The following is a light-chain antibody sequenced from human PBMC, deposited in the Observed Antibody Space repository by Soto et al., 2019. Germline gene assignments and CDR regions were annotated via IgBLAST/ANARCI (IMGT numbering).Light chain of an antibody. CDR3: ISYTSDDVRYV. V-gene: IGLV2-14*01. J-gene: IGLJ1*01. CDR1: NSDVGIYDF. Sequence: QSVLTQPASVSGTPGQSITISCTGSNSDVGIYDFVSWYQHHPGRAPKLIVSEVSHLPSGVSNRFSGSKSGNTASLTISGLQSEDEADYYCISYTSDDVRYVFGTGTKVTVL. CDR2: EVS.